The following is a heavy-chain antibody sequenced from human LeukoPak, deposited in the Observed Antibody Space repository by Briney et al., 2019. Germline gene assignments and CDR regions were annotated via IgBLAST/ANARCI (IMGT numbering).Heavy chain of an antibody. CDR3: ARDVIAVAGTSWFDP. V-gene: IGHV3-21*01. CDR2: ISSSSYI. D-gene: IGHD6-19*01. CDR1: GFTFSSYS. J-gene: IGHJ5*02. Sequence: PGGSLRLSCAASGFTFSSYSMNWVRQAPGKGLEWVSSISSSSYIYYADSVKGRFTISRDNAKNSPYLQMNSLRAEDTAVYYCARDVIAVAGTSWFDPWGQGTLVTVSS.